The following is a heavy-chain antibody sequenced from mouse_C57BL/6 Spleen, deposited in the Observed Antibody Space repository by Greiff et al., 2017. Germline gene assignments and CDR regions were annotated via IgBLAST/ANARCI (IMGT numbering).Heavy chain of an antibody. CDR1: GFTFSDYY. CDR2: INYDGSST. J-gene: IGHJ3*01. V-gene: IGHV5-16*01. Sequence: EVKLVESEGGLVQPGSSMKLSCTASGFTFSDYYMAWVRQVPEKGLEWVANINYDGSSTYYLDSLKSRFIISRDNAKNILYLQMSSLKSEDTATYYCAREDWGWFAYWGQGTLVTVSA. CDR3: AREDWGWFAY. D-gene: IGHD4-1*01.